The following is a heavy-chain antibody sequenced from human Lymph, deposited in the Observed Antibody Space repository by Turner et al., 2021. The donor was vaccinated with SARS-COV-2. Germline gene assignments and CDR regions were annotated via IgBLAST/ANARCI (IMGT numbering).Heavy chain of an antibody. D-gene: IGHD7-27*01. Sequence: QVQLVGSGGGVVQPGSSLRLSCAASGFTFSSYAMNWVRQAPGKGLEWVTIISYDGSNKYYADSVKGRFTISRDNSKNTLYLQMNSLRAEDTAVYYCARSGPNFDFWGQGTLVTVSS. CDR2: ISYDGSNK. CDR1: GFTFSSYA. CDR3: ARSGPNFDF. J-gene: IGHJ4*02. V-gene: IGHV3-30-3*01.